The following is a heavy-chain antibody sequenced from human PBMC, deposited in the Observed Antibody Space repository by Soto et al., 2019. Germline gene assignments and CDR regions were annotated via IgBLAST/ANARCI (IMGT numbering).Heavy chain of an antibody. CDR3: ARGVCGGDCYSAFDI. CDR1: GFTFSSYE. CDR2: ISSSGSTI. D-gene: IGHD2-21*02. J-gene: IGHJ3*02. Sequence: GGSLRLSCAASGFTFSSYEMNWVRQAPGKGLEWVSYISSSGSTIYYADSVKGRFTISRDNAKNSLYLQMNSLRAEDTAVYYCARGVCGGDCYSAFDIWGQGTMVTVSS. V-gene: IGHV3-48*03.